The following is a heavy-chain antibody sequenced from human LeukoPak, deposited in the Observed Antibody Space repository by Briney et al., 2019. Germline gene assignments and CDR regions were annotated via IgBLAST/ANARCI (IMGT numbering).Heavy chain of an antibody. CDR1: GFTFSSYG. Sequence: PGGSLRLSCAASGFTFSSYGMSWVRQAPGKGLEWVSAISGSGGSTYYADSVKGRFTISRDNSKNTLYLQMNSLRAEDTAVYYCAPTSSLGGFGELLRWGQGTLVTVSS. CDR3: APTSSLGGFGELLR. CDR2: ISGSGGST. V-gene: IGHV3-23*01. J-gene: IGHJ4*02. D-gene: IGHD3-10*01.